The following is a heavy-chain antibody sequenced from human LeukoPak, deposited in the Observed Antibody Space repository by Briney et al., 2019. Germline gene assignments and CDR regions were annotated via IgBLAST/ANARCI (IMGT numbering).Heavy chain of an antibody. CDR3: ARSLLRYFDWLRFDP. Sequence: SSETLSLTCAAYGGSFSGYYWSWIRQPPGKGLEWIGEINHSGSTNYNPSLKSRVTISVDTSKNQFSLKLSSVTAADTAVYYCARSLLRYFDWLRFDPWGQGTLVTVSS. D-gene: IGHD3-9*01. CDR2: INHSGST. V-gene: IGHV4-34*01. CDR1: GGSFSGYY. J-gene: IGHJ5*02.